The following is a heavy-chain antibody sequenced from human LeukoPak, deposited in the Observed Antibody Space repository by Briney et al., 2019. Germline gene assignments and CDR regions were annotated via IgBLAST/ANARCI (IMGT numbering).Heavy chain of an antibody. J-gene: IGHJ6*04. V-gene: IGHV3-23*01. CDR2: ISPSADIK. D-gene: IGHD3-10*02. Sequence: GGSLRLSCAASGFTFSNHGMNWVRQAPGKGLEWVSGISPSADIKYYADSVKGRFTTSRDNAKNSLYLQMNSLRAEDTAGYYCAELGITMIGGVWGKGTTVTISS. CDR3: AELGITMIGGV. CDR1: GFTFSNHG.